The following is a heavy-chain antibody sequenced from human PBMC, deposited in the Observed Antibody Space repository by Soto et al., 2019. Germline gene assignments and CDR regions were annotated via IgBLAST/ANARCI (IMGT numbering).Heavy chain of an antibody. CDR1: GYTFTVYN. CDR2: INPKSGGT. D-gene: IGHD1-26*01. CDR3: ARDLAKGGGSAGFDY. J-gene: IGHJ4*02. Sequence: ASVKVSCKASGYTFTVYNMHWVRQAPGQGLEWMGWINPKSGGTMYPQKFQGRVTMTWDTSISTAHMALTRLRSDDTAVYYCARDLAKGGGSAGFDYWGQGTLVTVSS. V-gene: IGHV1-2*02.